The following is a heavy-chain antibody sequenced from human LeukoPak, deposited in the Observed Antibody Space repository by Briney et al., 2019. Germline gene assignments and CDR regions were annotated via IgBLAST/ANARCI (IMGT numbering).Heavy chain of an antibody. CDR3: ARLHGSGWYQSLDP. CDR2: IYPGDSET. V-gene: IGHV5-51*01. Sequence: GESLKISCKGSGYSFATYWIGWVRQMPGKGLEWMGIIYPGDSETRYSPSFQGRVTISADKSISTAYLQWSSLKASDTAMYYCARLHGSGWYQSLDPWGQGTLVTVSP. D-gene: IGHD6-19*01. J-gene: IGHJ5*02. CDR1: GYSFATYW.